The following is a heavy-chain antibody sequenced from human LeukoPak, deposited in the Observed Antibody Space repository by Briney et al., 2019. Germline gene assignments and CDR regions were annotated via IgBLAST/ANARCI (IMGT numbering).Heavy chain of an antibody. J-gene: IGHJ4*02. CDR1: GYTFTSYT. V-gene: IGHV7-4-1*02. CDR3: AKRGPDINFDY. D-gene: IGHD3-10*01. Sequence: ASVKVSCKASGYTFTSYTMNWVRQAPGQGLEWMGWINTNTGNPTYAQGFTGRFVFSLDTSVSTAYLQISSLKAEDTAVYYCAKRGPDINFDYWGQGTLVTVSS. CDR2: INTNTGNP.